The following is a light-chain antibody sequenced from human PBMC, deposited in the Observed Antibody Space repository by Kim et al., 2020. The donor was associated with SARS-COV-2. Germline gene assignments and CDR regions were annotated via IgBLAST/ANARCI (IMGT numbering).Light chain of an antibody. J-gene: IGLJ3*02. Sequence: NFMLTQPHSVSESPGKTVTISCTRSSGSIASNYVQWYQHRPGSAPTTVIYQDDLRPSGVPDRFSGSIDISSNSASLTISGLKTEDEAYYYCQSYDSVNHWVFGGGTQLTVL. CDR2: QDD. V-gene: IGLV6-57*04. CDR1: SGSIASNY. CDR3: QSYDSVNHWV.